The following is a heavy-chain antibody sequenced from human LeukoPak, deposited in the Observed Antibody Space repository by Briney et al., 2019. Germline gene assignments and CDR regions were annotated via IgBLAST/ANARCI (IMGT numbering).Heavy chain of an antibody. J-gene: IGHJ4*02. D-gene: IGHD2-21*02. Sequence: ASVKVSCKASGYAFTGYYMHWVRQAPGQGLTWMGWINPNTGVTNYAQKFQGRVTMTRATSINTAYMELDRLTSDDTAIYYCARSYCGGDCYWTIDYWGQGTLVTVSS. V-gene: IGHV1-2*02. CDR2: INPNTGVT. CDR1: GYAFTGYY. CDR3: ARSYCGGDCYWTIDY.